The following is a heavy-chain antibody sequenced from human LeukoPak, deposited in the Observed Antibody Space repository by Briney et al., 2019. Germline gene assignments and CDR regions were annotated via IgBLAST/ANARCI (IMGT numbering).Heavy chain of an antibody. Sequence: GGSLRLPCAASGFTFSDYYMSWIRQAPGKGLEWVSASSVSGGSTYYADSVKGRFTISRDNSKNTLYLQMNSLRAEDTAVYYCANSIGAPGSYVPQFDYWGQGTLVTVSS. CDR3: ANSIGAPGSYVPQFDY. CDR1: GFTFSDYY. V-gene: IGHV3-23*01. CDR2: SSVSGGST. D-gene: IGHD1-26*01. J-gene: IGHJ4*02.